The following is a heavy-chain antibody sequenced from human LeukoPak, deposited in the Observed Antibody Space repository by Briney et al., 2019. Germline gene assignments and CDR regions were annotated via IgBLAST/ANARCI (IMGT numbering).Heavy chain of an antibody. Sequence: GGSLRLSCAASGFTFDDYAMHWVRQAPGKGLEWVSGISWNSGSIGYADSVKGRFTISRDNAKNSLYLQMNSLRAEDTALYYCAKDLYACGVWGQGTMVTVSS. J-gene: IGHJ3*01. V-gene: IGHV3-9*01. D-gene: IGHD1-26*01. CDR3: AKDLYACGV. CDR2: ISWNSGSI. CDR1: GFTFDDYA.